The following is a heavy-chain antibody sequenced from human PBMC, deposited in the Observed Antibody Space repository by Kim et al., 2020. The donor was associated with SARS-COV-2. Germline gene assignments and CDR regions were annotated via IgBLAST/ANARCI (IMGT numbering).Heavy chain of an antibody. CDR2: INHSGST. CDR1: GGSFSGYY. D-gene: IGHD6-6*01. V-gene: IGHV4-34*01. Sequence: SETLSLTCAVYGGSFSGYYWSWIRQPPGKGLEWIGEINHSGSTNYNPSLKSRVTISVDTSKNQFSLKLSSVTAADTAVYYCARMKGLAACRRYYDYYMD. J-gene: IGHJ6*03. CDR3: ARMKGLAACRRYYDYYMD.